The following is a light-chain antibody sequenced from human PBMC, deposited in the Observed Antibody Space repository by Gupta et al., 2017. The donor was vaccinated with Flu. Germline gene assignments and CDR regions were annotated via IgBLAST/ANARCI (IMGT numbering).Light chain of an antibody. CDR1: SGSAGNDE. CDR3: SSYIRSNTFYWV. V-gene: IGLV2-14*01. J-gene: IGLJ3*02. CDR2: VVC. Sequence: SGSAGNDEVSCYPHHPGNAPKPMIHVVCSRPSGVSKRFSGSNSANTGSLTFPGLQAEDEAYYYCSSYIRSNTFYWVFGGGTKVTVL.